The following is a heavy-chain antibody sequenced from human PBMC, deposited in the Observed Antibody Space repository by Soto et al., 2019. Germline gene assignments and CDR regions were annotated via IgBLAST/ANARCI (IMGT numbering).Heavy chain of an antibody. CDR3: ATHCSRTSCYYTFDP. D-gene: IGHD2-2*01. Sequence: QVQLQQWGAGLLKPSETLSLTCAVYGGSFSSYYWSWIRQPPGKGLEWIGQINHYGSTDYNPSLKSRVTISVDTSKNHFSLRLSSVTAADTALYYCATHCSRTSCYYTFDPWGQGTLGTVSS. V-gene: IGHV4-34*01. CDR2: INHYGST. CDR1: GGSFSSYY. J-gene: IGHJ5*02.